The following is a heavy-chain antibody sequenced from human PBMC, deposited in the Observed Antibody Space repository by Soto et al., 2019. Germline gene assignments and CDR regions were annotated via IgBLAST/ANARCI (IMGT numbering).Heavy chain of an antibody. J-gene: IGHJ4*02. CDR2: IYYSGST. D-gene: IGHD3-22*01. V-gene: IGHV4-59*01. CDR1: GGSISSYY. CDR3: ARDGPGGGYYFFDY. Sequence: SETVSLTCTVSGGSISSYYWSWIRQPPGKGLEWIGYIYYSGSTNYNPSLKSRVTISVDTSKNQFSLKLSSVTAADTAVYYCARDGPGGGYYFFDYWGQGTLVTVSS.